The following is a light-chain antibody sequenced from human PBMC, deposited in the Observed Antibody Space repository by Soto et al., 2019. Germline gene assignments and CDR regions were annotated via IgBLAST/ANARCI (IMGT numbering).Light chain of an antibody. V-gene: IGKV3D-11*02. Sequence: NVLIQSPATLSLSPGEGATLSCRASQSINTYLAWYQQKPGQAPRLLIYDASKRATGIPARFSGSGSGTNFTLTISSLEPEDFAVYYCQQRRSWQVTFGQGTRLEIK. CDR3: QQRRSWQVT. J-gene: IGKJ5*01. CDR2: DAS. CDR1: QSINTY.